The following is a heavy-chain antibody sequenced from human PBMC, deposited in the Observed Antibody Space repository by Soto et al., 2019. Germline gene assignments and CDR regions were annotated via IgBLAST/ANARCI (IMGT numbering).Heavy chain of an antibody. CDR2: IIPMFGTA. V-gene: IGHV1-69*01. CDR1: GGTFNNYA. D-gene: IGHD3-22*01. J-gene: IGHJ4*02. CDR3: CRAGYSVSSGSY. Sequence: QVQLVQSGAEVKKPGSSVKVSCKASGGTFNNYAISCVRQAPGQGLEWVGGIIPMFGTANYAQQFHGRDMISADEATTTAYMEVGSLRAGDTDVYYCCRAGYSVSSGSYWGQRPLVTVSS.